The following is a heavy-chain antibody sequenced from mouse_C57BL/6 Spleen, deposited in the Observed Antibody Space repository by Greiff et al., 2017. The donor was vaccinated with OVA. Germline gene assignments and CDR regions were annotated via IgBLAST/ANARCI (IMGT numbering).Heavy chain of an antibody. V-gene: IGHV1-53*01. Sequence: QVQLKQPGTELVKPGASVKLSCKASGYTFTSYWMHWVKQRPGQGLEWIGNINPSNGGTNYNEKFKSKATLTVDKSSSTAYMQLSSLTSEDSAVYYCARVRGNSYAMDYWGQGTSVTVSS. J-gene: IGHJ4*01. CDR2: INPSNGGT. CDR1: GYTFTSYW. CDR3: ARVRGNSYAMDY. D-gene: IGHD2-1*01.